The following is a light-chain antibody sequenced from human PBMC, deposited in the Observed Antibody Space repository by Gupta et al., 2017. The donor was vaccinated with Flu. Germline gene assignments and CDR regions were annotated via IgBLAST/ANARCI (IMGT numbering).Light chain of an antibody. CDR3: QQYNNWPPIT. Sequence: VLTQSPATLSVSPGERATLSCRASQTVSVNLDWYQQKPGQAPRLLIYGASTRAAGVPGRFNGSGSGTEFTLTISSLQSDDSAVYFCQQYNNWPPITFGQGTRLEI. V-gene: IGKV3-15*01. CDR1: QTVSVN. J-gene: IGKJ5*01. CDR2: GAS.